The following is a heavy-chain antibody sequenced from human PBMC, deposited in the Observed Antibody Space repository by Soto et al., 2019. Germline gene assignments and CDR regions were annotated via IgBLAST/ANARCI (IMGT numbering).Heavy chain of an antibody. CDR1: GFTFSNAW. CDR3: TTSCLSVDWLTYYFYA. Sequence: PGGSLRLSCAASGFTFSNAWMSWVLQAPWKGLEWVGRIKSKTDGGTTDYAAPVKGRFTISRDDSKNTLYLQMNSLKTEDTAVYYCTTSCLSVDWLTYYFYACGKGTLLTVAS. D-gene: IGHD3-3*01. V-gene: IGHV3-15*01. J-gene: IGHJ4*02. CDR2: IKSKTDGGTT.